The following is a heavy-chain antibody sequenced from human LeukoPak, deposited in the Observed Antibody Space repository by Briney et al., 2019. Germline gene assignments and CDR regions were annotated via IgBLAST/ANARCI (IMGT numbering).Heavy chain of an antibody. D-gene: IGHD2-2*01. Sequence: SETLSLTCGVSGYPINNAYYWVWIRQPPGKGLEWIGSLYHPDSTYYNPSLKSRVTMSVDTSRNQFSLRLSFVTAADTAVYYCTRQYDSYFYYYLDLWGTGTTVTVSS. V-gene: IGHV4-38-2*01. CDR3: TRQYDSYFYYYLDL. CDR2: LYHPDST. J-gene: IGHJ6*03. CDR1: GYPINNAYY.